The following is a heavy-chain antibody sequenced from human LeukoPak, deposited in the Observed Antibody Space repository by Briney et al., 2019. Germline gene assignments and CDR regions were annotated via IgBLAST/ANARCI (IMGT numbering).Heavy chain of an antibody. CDR3: ATDATDY. J-gene: IGHJ4*02. CDR1: GYTFTSYY. D-gene: IGHD1-26*01. V-gene: IGHV1-24*01. CDR2: FDPEDGET. Sequence: PGASVKVSCKASGYTFTSYYMHWVRQAPGKGLEWMGGFDPEDGETIYAQKFQGRVTMTEDTSTDTAYMELSSLRSEDTAVYYCATDATDYWGQGTLVTVSS.